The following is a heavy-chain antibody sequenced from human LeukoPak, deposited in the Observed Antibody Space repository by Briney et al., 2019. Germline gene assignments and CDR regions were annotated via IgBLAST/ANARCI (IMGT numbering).Heavy chain of an antibody. CDR1: GFTFSSYA. Sequence: GGSLRLSCAASGFTFSSYAMHWVRQAPGKGLEYVSAISSNGGSTYYANSVKGRFTISRGNSKNTLYLQMNSLRDEDTAVYYCARVGTTGIDFDYWGQGTLVTVSS. CDR2: ISSNGGST. J-gene: IGHJ4*02. CDR3: ARVGTTGIDFDY. V-gene: IGHV3-64*01. D-gene: IGHD1-1*01.